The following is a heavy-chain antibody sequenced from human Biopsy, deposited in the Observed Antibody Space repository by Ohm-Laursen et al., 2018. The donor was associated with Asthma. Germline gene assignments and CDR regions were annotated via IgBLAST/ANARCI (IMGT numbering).Heavy chain of an antibody. CDR3: ARVDAIMISGDFYFYSGFDP. J-gene: IGHJ6*02. CDR2: IIPMYGVP. CDR1: GGTFRTYA. V-gene: IGHV1-69*01. D-gene: IGHD3-16*01. Sequence: GSSVKVSCKASGGTFRTYAFNWVRQAPGQGLEWMGGIIPMYGVPKVAQKFQGRVTITADESTSTAYVEMSSLRSEDTAVYYCARVDAIMISGDFYFYSGFDPWGQGTTVRVSS.